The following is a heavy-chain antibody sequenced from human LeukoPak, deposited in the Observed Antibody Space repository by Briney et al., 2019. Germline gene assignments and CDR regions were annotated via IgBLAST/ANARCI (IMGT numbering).Heavy chain of an antibody. CDR2: IYYSGST. D-gene: IGHD1-26*01. J-gene: IGHJ4*02. V-gene: IGHV4-38-2*02. Sequence: SETLSLTCAVSGYSISSGYYWGWIRQPPGKGLEWIGSIYYSGSTYYNPSLKSRVTISVDTSKNQFSLKLSSVTAADTAVYYCARDLPKFARYSGSYNYWGQGTLVTVSS. CDR3: ARDLPKFARYSGSYNY. CDR1: GYSISSGYY.